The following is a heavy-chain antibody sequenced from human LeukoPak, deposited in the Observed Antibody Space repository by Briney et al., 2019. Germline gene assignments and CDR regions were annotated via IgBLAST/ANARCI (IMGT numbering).Heavy chain of an antibody. CDR1: GYTFAGYN. Sequence: ASVKVSCKASGYTFAGYNIHWVRQAPGQGLEWMAWINPNSGETAYAQNFQGRVTATSDTSISTAYMELSGPTSDDTAVYFCAREMTTVKGYFDSWGQGTLVTAPS. J-gene: IGHJ4*02. CDR2: INPNSGET. V-gene: IGHV1-2*02. CDR3: AREMTTVKGYFDS. D-gene: IGHD4-11*01.